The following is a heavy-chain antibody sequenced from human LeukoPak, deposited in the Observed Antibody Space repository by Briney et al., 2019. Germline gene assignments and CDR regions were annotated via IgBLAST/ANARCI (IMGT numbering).Heavy chain of an antibody. CDR2: IYYSGIT. Sequence: PSETLSLTCTVSGGSISSSSYYWGWIRQPPGKGLEWIGSIYYSGITYYNPSLKSRVTISVDTSKNQFSLKLSSVIAADTAVYFCAREGIAAAGTDYWGQGTLVTVSS. CDR3: AREGIAAAGTDY. V-gene: IGHV4-39*07. D-gene: IGHD6-13*01. CDR1: GGSISSSSYY. J-gene: IGHJ4*02.